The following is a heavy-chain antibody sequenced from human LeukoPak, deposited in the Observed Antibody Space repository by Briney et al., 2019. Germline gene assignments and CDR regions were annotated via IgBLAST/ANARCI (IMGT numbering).Heavy chain of an antibody. Sequence: GASVKVSCKASGSTFSNYYMHWVRQAPGQGLEYMGIINLSGGSTNYAQKFQGRVTITADESTSTAYMELSSLRSEDTAVYYCATGFRFLEWLSEGWYFDLWGRGTLVTVSS. CDR2: INLSGGST. CDR3: ATGFRFLEWLSEGWYFDL. D-gene: IGHD3-3*01. V-gene: IGHV1-46*01. J-gene: IGHJ2*01. CDR1: GSTFSNYY.